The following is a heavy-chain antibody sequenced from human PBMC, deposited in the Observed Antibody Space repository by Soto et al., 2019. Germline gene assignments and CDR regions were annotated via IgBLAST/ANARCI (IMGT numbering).Heavy chain of an antibody. CDR1: GGSMSFSN. CDR3: ARLYYCGSGSLNH. V-gene: IGHV4-4*07. Sequence: XETLSLTCTVSGGSMSFSNWCWFRQPAGKGLEWIGRIYTSGATNYNPSLKSRVTISVDTSKNQFSMKLSSVTAADTAVYYCARLYYCGSGSLNHWGQGTLVTVSS. CDR2: IYTSGAT. D-gene: IGHD3-10*01. J-gene: IGHJ5*02.